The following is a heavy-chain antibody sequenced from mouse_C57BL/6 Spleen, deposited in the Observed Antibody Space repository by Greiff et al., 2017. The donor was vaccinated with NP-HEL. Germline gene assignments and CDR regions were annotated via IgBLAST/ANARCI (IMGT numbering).Heavy chain of an antibody. CDR3: ARNLITTVVAGDWYFDV. Sequence: QVHVKQSGAELVRPGSSVKLSCKASGYTFTSYWMDWVKQRPGQGLEWIGNIYPSDSETHYNQKFKDKATLTVDKSSSTAYMQLSSLTSEDSAVYYCARNLITTVVAGDWYFDVWGTGTTVTVSS. D-gene: IGHD1-1*01. V-gene: IGHV1-61*01. CDR2: IYPSDSET. CDR1: GYTFTSYW. J-gene: IGHJ1*03.